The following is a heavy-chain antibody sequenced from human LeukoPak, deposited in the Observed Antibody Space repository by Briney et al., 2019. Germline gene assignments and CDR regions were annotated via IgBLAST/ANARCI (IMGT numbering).Heavy chain of an antibody. CDR1: GGSISSSSYY. V-gene: IGHV4-39*01. Sequence: SEALSLTCTVSGGSISSSSYYWGWVRQPPGRGLEWIGSIYYSGSTSYNPSLKSRVTISVDTSKNQFSLKLTSVTAADTAGYYGGTPREVTGGAFDIWGQATKVTVSP. J-gene: IGHJ3*02. D-gene: IGHD4-11*01. CDR3: GTPREVTGGAFDI. CDR2: IYYSGST.